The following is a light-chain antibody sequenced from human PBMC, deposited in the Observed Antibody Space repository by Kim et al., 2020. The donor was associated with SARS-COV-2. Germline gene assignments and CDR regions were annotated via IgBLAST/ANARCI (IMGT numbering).Light chain of an antibody. CDR2: GAS. J-gene: IGKJ1*01. CDR1: QDINTW. V-gene: IGKV1-12*01. CDR3: QQANSFPPWT. Sequence: IQLTQSPSSVSASVGDRVTITCRASQDINTWLGWYQQKSGKAPKLLIYGASNLQSGVPSRFSGSGSGTDFTLTISRLQPDDCATYYCQQANSFPPWTFGQGTKVDIK.